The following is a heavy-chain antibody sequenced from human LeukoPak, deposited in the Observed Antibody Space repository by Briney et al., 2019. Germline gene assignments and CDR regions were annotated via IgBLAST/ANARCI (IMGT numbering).Heavy chain of an antibody. D-gene: IGHD3-16*02. CDR2: IYYSGST. CDR1: GGSISSGDYY. J-gene: IGHJ4*02. CDR3: ARGVITFGGVIESLDY. Sequence: PSQTLSLTCTVSGGSISSGDYYWSWIRQPPGKGLEWIGYIYYSGSTYYNPSLKSRFTISVDTSKNQFSLKLSSVTAADTAVYYCARGVITFGGVIESLDYWGQGTLVTVSS. V-gene: IGHV4-30-4*01.